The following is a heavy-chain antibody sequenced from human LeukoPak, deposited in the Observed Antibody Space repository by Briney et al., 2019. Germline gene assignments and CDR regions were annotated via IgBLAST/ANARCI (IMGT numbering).Heavy chain of an antibody. D-gene: IGHD2/OR15-2a*01. V-gene: IGHV1-46*01. CDR1: GYTLTSYY. CDR3: ARDPLLRRDAFDI. Sequence: GASVTVSYTASGYTLTSYYMHWVRQAPGQGLEWMGIINPSGGSTSYAQKFQGRVTMTRDTSTSTVYMELSSLRSEDTAVYYCARDPLLRRDAFDIWGQGTMVTVSS. J-gene: IGHJ3*02. CDR2: INPSGGST.